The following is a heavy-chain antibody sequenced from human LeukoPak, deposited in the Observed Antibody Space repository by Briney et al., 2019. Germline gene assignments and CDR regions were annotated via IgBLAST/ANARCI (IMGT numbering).Heavy chain of an antibody. J-gene: IGHJ4*02. CDR1: GYSFTSYW. Sequence: GESLKISCKGSGYSFTSYWIGWVRQMPGKGLEWMGIIYPGDSDTRYSPSFQGQVTISADKSISTAYLQWSSLKASDTAMYYCARHARGKDIVVVPAAMIDYWGQGTLVTVSS. V-gene: IGHV5-51*01. D-gene: IGHD2-2*01. CDR3: ARHARGKDIVVVPAAMIDY. CDR2: IYPGDSDT.